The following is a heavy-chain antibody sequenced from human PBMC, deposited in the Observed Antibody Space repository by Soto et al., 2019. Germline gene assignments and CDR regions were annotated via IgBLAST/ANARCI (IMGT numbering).Heavy chain of an antibody. D-gene: IGHD6-19*01. V-gene: IGHV1-3*01. CDR2: IIPIYGNT. CDR3: ARVMAGRREVAFAI. CDR1: GGTLSSYA. J-gene: IGHJ3*02. Sequence: GASVKVSCKASGGTLSSYAICWVRQAPGQRLEWMGGIIPIYGNTKYSQKFQGRVTITRDTSASTAYMELSSLRSEDTAVYYCARVMAGRREVAFAIWGQGTMVTVSS.